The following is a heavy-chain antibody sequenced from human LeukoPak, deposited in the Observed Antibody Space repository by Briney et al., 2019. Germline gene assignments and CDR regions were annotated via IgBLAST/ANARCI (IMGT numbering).Heavy chain of an antibody. J-gene: IGHJ4*02. V-gene: IGHV1-2*02. Sequence: GASVSVSCKASGLTLIGHYLHWVRQAPGQGLQWVSWINRNSGGTKYAQTLQGRVTMTRDTSIGTSYMELNSLQSDDTAVYYCATAWGCSLPDCPFLYWGRGTLVTVSS. D-gene: IGHD2-21*02. CDR2: INRNSGGT. CDR3: ATAWGCSLPDCPFLY. CDR1: GLTLIGHY.